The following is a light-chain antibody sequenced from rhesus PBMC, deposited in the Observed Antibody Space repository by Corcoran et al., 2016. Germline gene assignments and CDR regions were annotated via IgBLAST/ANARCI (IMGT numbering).Light chain of an antibody. V-gene: IGKV1-22*01. CDR3: LQYSSSPLT. Sequence: DIQMTQSPSSLSTSVGDTVTITCRASQSISSWLDWYQQKQGKAPKVLIYKASSLQSGVPSRFSGSGSGTDFTLTISSLQPEDFATYYCLQYSSSPLTFGGGTKVELK. CDR2: KAS. J-gene: IGKJ4*01. CDR1: QSISSW.